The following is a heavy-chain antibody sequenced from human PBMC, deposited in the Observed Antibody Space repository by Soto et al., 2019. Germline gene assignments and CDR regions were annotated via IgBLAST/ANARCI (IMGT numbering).Heavy chain of an antibody. V-gene: IGHV3-30*18. D-gene: IGHD4-17*01. CDR1: GFTFSSYG. Sequence: QVQLVESGGGVVQPGRSLRLSCAASGFTFSSYGMHWVRQAPGKGLEWVAVISYDGSNKYYADSVKGRFTISRDNSKNTLYLQMNSLRAEDTAVYYCAKDGNYGDYEKYGMDVWGQGTTVTVSS. CDR3: AKDGNYGDYEKYGMDV. J-gene: IGHJ6*02. CDR2: ISYDGSNK.